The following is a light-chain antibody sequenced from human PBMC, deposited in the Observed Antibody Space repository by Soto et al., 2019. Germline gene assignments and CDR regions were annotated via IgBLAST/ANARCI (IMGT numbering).Light chain of an antibody. CDR2: AAS. J-gene: IGKJ4*01. V-gene: IGKV1D-12*01. Sequence: DIQMTQSPSSVSASVGDRVTITCRASQGLSSWLAWYQQKPGKAPKLLIYAASILQRGVPSRFSGGGSATDFTLTINVLPPEDFATYYFQQAKSFPLTFGGGTKVEIK. CDR1: QGLSSW. CDR3: QQAKSFPLT.